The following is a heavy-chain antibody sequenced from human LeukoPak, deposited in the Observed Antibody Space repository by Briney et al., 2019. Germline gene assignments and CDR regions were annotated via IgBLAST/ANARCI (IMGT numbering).Heavy chain of an antibody. CDR1: GGSISSYY. CDR3: ARARNYYDSSDYYYEGDAFDI. CDR2: IYYSGST. Sequence: PSETLSLTCTVSGGSISSYYWSWIRQPPGKGLEWIGFIYYSGSTNYKPSLKNRVTISLDTSKNQFSLKLSSVPAADTAVYYCARARNYYDSSDYYYEGDAFDIWGQGTMVTVSS. D-gene: IGHD3-22*01. V-gene: IGHV4-59*01. J-gene: IGHJ3*02.